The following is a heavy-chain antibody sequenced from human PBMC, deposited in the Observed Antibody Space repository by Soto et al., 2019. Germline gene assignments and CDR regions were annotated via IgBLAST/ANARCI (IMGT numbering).Heavy chain of an antibody. J-gene: IGHJ4*02. D-gene: IGHD3-16*01. Sequence: ASLKVSCKVSGYTLTELSMHWVRQAPGKGLEWMGGFDPEDGETIYAQKFQGRVTMTEDTSTDTAYMELSSLRSEDTAVYYCATLTPDGGSFDYWGQGTLVTVSS. CDR1: GYTLTELS. CDR3: ATLTPDGGSFDY. V-gene: IGHV1-24*01. CDR2: FDPEDGET.